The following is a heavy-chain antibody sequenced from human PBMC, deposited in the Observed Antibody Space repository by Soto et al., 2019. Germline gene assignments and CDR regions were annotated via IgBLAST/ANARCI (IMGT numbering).Heavy chain of an antibody. V-gene: IGHV4-61*01. CDR3: ARGVGFGYYFYHMDL. D-gene: IGHD3-10*01. CDR1: GDSVTSVSDY. Sequence: SETLSLTCTVSGDSVTSVSDYWSWIRQPPGKGLEWIGYIYYSGSADYNPSLGSRVTISIDTSKNQFSLKLTSVTAADTAVYYCARGVGFGYYFYHMDLWGQGTTVTVSS. CDR2: IYYSGSA. J-gene: IGHJ6*02.